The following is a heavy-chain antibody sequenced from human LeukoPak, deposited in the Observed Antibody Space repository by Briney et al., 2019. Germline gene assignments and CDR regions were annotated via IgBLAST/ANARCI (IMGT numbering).Heavy chain of an antibody. Sequence: GGTLRLSCAASGFTFSSYGMSWVRQAPGKGLEWVSAISGSGGSTYYADSVKGRFTISRDNSKNTLYLQMNSLRAEDTAVYYCAKVVKDSYYDILTGYYHNWFDPWGQGTLVTVSS. CDR3: AKVVKDSYYDILTGYYHNWFDP. CDR1: GFTFSSYG. CDR2: ISGSGGST. V-gene: IGHV3-23*01. D-gene: IGHD3-9*01. J-gene: IGHJ5*02.